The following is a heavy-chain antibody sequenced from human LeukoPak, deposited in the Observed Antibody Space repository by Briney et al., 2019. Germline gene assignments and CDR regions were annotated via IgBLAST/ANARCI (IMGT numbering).Heavy chain of an antibody. J-gene: IGHJ3*02. Sequence: PGGSLRLSCAASGFTFSSYGMHWVRQAPGKGLEWVAFIRYDGSNKYYADSVKGRFTISRDNSKNTLYLQMNSLRSDDTAVYYCARATYYYDSSGYPQGPTGAFDIWGQGTMVTVSS. D-gene: IGHD3-22*01. V-gene: IGHV3-30*02. CDR2: IRYDGSNK. CDR3: ARATYYYDSSGYPQGPTGAFDI. CDR1: GFTFSSYG.